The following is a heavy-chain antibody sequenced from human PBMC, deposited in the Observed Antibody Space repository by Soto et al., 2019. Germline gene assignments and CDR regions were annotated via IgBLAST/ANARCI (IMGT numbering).Heavy chain of an antibody. V-gene: IGHV3-7*01. J-gene: IGHJ4*02. D-gene: IGHD6-13*01. CDR3: ATSAAAPGNY. Sequence: PVGSLRLSGAASGFTFSSYWMSWVRQAPGKGLEWVANVKGDGSDTYYVDSVKGRFTISRDNAKNSLYLQMNSLRAEDTAVYYCATSAAAPGNYWGQGTLVTVSS. CDR1: GFTFSSYW. CDR2: VKGDGSDT.